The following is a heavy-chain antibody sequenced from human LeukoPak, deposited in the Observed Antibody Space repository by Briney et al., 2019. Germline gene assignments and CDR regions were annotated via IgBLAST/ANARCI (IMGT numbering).Heavy chain of an antibody. Sequence: GGSLRLSCAASGFTFSSYAMSWVRQAPGKGLEWVSAISGSGGSTYYADSVKGRFTISRDNSKNTLYLQMNSLRAEDTAVYYCAKGQLYSGYDWAYYYYGMDVWGQGTTVTVSS. CDR2: ISGSGGST. V-gene: IGHV3-23*01. D-gene: IGHD5-12*01. CDR3: AKGQLYSGYDWAYYYYGMDV. J-gene: IGHJ6*02. CDR1: GFTFSSYA.